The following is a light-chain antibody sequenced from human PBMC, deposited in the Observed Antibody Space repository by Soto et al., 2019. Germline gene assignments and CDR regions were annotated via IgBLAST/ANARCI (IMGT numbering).Light chain of an antibody. Sequence: DIQVTQSPSSLSASIGDRVTITCRASQSISTFLTWYQQKPGRAPNLLIYVASNLQAGVPSRFSGSGSGTEFSLTISSLQPEYCATYYCQQSYSAPYTFGQGTTLEIK. CDR1: QSISTF. CDR3: QQSYSAPYT. J-gene: IGKJ2*01. CDR2: VAS. V-gene: IGKV1-39*01.